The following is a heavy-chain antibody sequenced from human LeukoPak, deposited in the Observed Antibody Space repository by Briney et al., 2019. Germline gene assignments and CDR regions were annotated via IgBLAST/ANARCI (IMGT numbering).Heavy chain of an antibody. V-gene: IGHV1-2*02. Sequence: GASVKVSCKASGYTFTGYYMHWVRQAPGQGLEWMGWINPNSGGTNYAQKFQGRVTMTRDTSISTAYMELSRLRSDDTAVYYCARGGYYYDSSGYYSSFDYWGQGTLVTVSS. J-gene: IGHJ4*02. CDR3: ARGGYYYDSSGYYSSFDY. CDR2: INPNSGGT. CDR1: GYTFTGYY. D-gene: IGHD3-22*01.